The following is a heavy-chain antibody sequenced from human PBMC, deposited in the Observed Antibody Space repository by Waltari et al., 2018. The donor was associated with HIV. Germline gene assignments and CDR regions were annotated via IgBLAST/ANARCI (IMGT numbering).Heavy chain of an antibody. Sequence: EVQLVESGGGLVQPGRSLRLSCAASGFTFDDYAMHWVRQAPGKGLGWVSGISWNSGSIGYADSVKGRFTISRDNAKNALYLQMNSLRAEDTALYYCAKDVRMAGFNWFDPWGQGTLVTVSS. CDR1: GFTFDDYA. D-gene: IGHD6-19*01. V-gene: IGHV3-9*01. J-gene: IGHJ5*02. CDR3: AKDVRMAGFNWFDP. CDR2: ISWNSGSI.